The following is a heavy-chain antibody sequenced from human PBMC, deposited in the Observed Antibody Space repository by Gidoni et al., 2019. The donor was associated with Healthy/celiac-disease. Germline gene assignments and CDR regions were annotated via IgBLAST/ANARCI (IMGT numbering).Heavy chain of an antibody. CDR3: TRGPIAVAGDYFDY. V-gene: IGHV3-49*05. CDR1: GFTFVDYA. CDR2: IRSKAYGGTT. D-gene: IGHD6-19*01. Sequence: EVQLVESGGGLVKPGRSLRLSCTASGFTFVDYAMSWFRQAPGKGLEWVGFIRSKAYGGTTEYAASVKGRFTISRDDSKSIAYLQMNSLKTEDTAVYYCTRGPIAVAGDYFDYWCQGTLVTVSS. J-gene: IGHJ4*02.